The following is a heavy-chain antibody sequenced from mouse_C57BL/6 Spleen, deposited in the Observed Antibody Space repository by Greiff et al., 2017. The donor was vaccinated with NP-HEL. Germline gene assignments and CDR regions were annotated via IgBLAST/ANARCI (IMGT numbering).Heavy chain of an antibody. V-gene: IGHV1-85*01. D-gene: IGHD1-1*01. J-gene: IGHJ2*01. CDR3: ARKGETVADY. CDR1: GYTFTSYD. CDR2: IYPRDGST. Sequence: VMLVESGPELVKPGASVKLSCKASGYTFTSYDINWVKQRPGQGLEWIGWIYPRDGSTKYNEKFKGKATLTVDTSSSTAYMELHSLTSEDSAVYFCARKGETVADYWGQGTTLTVSS.